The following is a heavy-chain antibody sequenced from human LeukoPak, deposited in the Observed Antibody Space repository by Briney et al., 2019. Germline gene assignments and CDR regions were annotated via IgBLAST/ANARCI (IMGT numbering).Heavy chain of an antibody. J-gene: IGHJ5*02. D-gene: IGHD5-18*01. V-gene: IGHV4-34*01. CDR1: GGSFSGYY. CDR2: INHSGST. CDR3: ASSPGYSYGYRWFDP. Sequence: SETLSLTCAVYGGSFSGYYWSWIRQPPGKGLEWIGEINHSGSTNYNPSLKSRVTISVDTSKNQFSLKVSSVTAADTAVYYCASSPGYSYGYRWFDPWGQGTLVTVSS.